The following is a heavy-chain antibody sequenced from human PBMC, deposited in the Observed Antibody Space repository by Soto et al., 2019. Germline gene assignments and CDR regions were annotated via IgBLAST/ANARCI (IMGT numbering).Heavy chain of an antibody. CDR1: GFTFSSYG. J-gene: IGHJ4*02. CDR3: AKDYSGYETGYFDY. CDR2: ISYDGSNK. V-gene: IGHV3-30*18. Sequence: GGSLRLSCAASGFTFSSYGMHWVRQAPGKGLEWVAVISYDGSNKYYADSVKGRFTISRDNSKNTLYLQMNSLRAEDTAVYYCAKDYSGYETGYFDYWGQGTLVTVSS. D-gene: IGHD5-12*01.